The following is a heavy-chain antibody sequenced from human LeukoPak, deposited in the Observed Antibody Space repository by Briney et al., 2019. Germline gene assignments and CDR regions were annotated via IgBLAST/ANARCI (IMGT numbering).Heavy chain of an antibody. J-gene: IGHJ6*03. CDR3: ARELWSDYYYYMDV. D-gene: IGHD5-18*01. CDR1: GFTFSDYY. Sequence: GGSLRLSCAASGFTFSDYYMSWIRQAPGKGLEWVSYISSSGSTIYNADSVKGRFTISRDNAKNSLYLQMNSLRAEDTAVYYCARELWSDYYYYMDVWGKGTTVTVSS. CDR2: ISSSGSTI. V-gene: IGHV3-11*01.